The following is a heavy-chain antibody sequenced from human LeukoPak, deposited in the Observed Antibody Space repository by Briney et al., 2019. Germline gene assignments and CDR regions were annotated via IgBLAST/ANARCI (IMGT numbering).Heavy chain of an antibody. CDR2: ISSSDRTISGSTI. CDR1: GFTFSSYG. D-gene: IGHD5-12*01. CDR3: AREYSGYSFDY. J-gene: IGHJ4*02. Sequence: GGSLRLSCAVSGFTFSSYGMHWVRQAPGKGLEWVAYISSSDRTISGSTIYYADSVKGRFTISRDNAKNSLFLQMNSLRVEDTAVYYCAREYSGYSFDYWGQGTLVTVSS. V-gene: IGHV3-48*04.